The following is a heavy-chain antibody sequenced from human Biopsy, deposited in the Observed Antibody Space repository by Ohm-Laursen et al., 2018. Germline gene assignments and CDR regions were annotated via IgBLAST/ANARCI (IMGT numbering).Heavy chain of an antibody. J-gene: IGHJ6*02. CDR2: INPNSGNA. D-gene: IGHD3-16*01. CDR3: ARVPAYPSIDGYYGLDL. Sequence: ASVKVSCKASGYTFAGYYLHWVRQAPGHGLEWMGWINPNSGNANYAQSFQGRLTVTRDTSISTAYMELTSLTFDDTAIYYCARVPAYPSIDGYYGLDLWGQVTTVIVSS. V-gene: IGHV1-2*02. CDR1: GYTFAGYY.